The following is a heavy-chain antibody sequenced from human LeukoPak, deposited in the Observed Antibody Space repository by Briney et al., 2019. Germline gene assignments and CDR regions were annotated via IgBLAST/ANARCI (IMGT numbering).Heavy chain of an antibody. CDR2: ISGSGEST. Sequence: GGTLRLSCAASGFTFSRYAMTWVRQAPGKGLEWVSTISGSGESTYYADSVTGRFTISRDNSIDTLYLQMNNLRADDTAVYYCAKVFGSGTRLRGALLYYFDYWGQGILVTVSS. CDR1: GFTFSRYA. J-gene: IGHJ4*02. CDR3: AKVFGSGTRLRGALLYYFDY. D-gene: IGHD3-10*01. V-gene: IGHV3-23*01.